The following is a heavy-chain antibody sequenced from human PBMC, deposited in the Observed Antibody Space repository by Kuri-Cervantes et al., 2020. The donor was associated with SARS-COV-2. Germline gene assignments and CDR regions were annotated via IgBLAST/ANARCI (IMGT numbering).Heavy chain of an antibody. CDR3: AREGHDYSNLRTPYYYYYYMDV. CDR1: GFTFSSYA. D-gene: IGHD4-11*01. Sequence: GGSLRLSCAASGFTFSSYAMSWVRQAPGKGLEWVSAISGSGGSTYYADSVKGRFTISRDNSKNTLYLQMTSLRAEDTAVYYCAREGHDYSNLRTPYYYYYYMDVWGKGTTVTVSS. CDR2: ISGSGGST. J-gene: IGHJ6*03. V-gene: IGHV3-23*01.